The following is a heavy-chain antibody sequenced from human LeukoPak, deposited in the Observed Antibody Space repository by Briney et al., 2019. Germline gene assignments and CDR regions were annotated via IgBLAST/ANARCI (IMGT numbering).Heavy chain of an antibody. J-gene: IGHJ6*03. V-gene: IGHV3-23*01. D-gene: IGHD6-25*01. CDR3: ARKGIGSSRYQNMDV. CDR1: GFTFSSYA. Sequence: GGSLRLSCAASGFTFSSYAMSWVRQAPGKGPEWVSTINIDGGRTYYADSVKGRFTVSRDTSKNTLYLQMNSLRAGDTAVYYCARKGIGSSRYQNMDVWGKGTTVTVSS. CDR2: INIDGGRT.